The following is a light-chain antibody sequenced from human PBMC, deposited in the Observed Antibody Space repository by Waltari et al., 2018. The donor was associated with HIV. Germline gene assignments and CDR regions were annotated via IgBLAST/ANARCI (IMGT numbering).Light chain of an antibody. V-gene: IGLV2-14*03. CDR2: DVS. CDR3: SSYTTTSTLYV. Sequence: QSTLTQPASVSGSPGQSVTISCTGISSDIDVYKYFSWYQQHPGKAPKLLIYDVSNRPSGVSHLFSGSKSANTASLTISGLQAEDEADYYCSSYTTTSTLYVFGTGTKVTV. J-gene: IGLJ1*01. CDR1: SSDIDVYKY.